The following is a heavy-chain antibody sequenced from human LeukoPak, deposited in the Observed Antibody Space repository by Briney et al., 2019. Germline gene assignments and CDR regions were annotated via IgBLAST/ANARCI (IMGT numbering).Heavy chain of an antibody. CDR2: ISAYNGNT. CDR3: ARDRTAVPAAGSDS. J-gene: IGHJ5*01. CDR1: GYTFTYYG. D-gene: IGHD2-2*01. Sequence: GASVKVSCKASGYTFTYYGLNWVRQAPGQGLEWVGWISAYNGNTSYAQKLQDRVTMTTDASTSTAYLELRSLRSDDTAVYYRARDRTAVPAAGSDSWGQGTLVTVSS. V-gene: IGHV1-18*01.